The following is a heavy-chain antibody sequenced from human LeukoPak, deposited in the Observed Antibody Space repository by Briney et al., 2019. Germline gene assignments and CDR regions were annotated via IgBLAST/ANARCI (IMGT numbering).Heavy chain of an antibody. J-gene: IGHJ2*01. D-gene: IGHD6-19*01. Sequence: SVKVSCKASGGTFSSYGISWVRQAPGQGLEWMGGIIPIFGTANYAQKFQGRVTITADKSTSTAYMELSSLRSEDTAVYYCARDLGYSSGLNWYFDLWGRGTLVTVSS. CDR1: GGTFSSYG. CDR3: ARDLGYSSGLNWYFDL. CDR2: IIPIFGTA. V-gene: IGHV1-69*06.